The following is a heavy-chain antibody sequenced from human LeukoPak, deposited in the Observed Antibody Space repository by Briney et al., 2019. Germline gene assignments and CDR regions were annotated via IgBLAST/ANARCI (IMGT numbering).Heavy chain of an antibody. CDR1: GFSFDAYA. V-gene: IGHV3-74*01. CDR2: INSDGSST. Sequence: PGGSLRLSCAVSGFSFDAYAMHWVRQAPGKGLVWVSRINSDGSSTSYADSVKGRFTISRDNAKNTLYLQMNSLRAEDTAVYYCARALLYGDYVGIDYWGQGTLVTVSS. J-gene: IGHJ4*02. CDR3: ARALLYGDYVGIDY. D-gene: IGHD4-17*01.